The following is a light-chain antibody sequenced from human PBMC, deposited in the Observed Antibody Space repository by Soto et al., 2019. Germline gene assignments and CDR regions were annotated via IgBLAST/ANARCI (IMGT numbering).Light chain of an antibody. CDR3: QQYGSSPSWT. CDR1: QSISSSQ. V-gene: IGKV3-20*01. CDR2: DAS. Sequence: EIVMTQSPATLSVSPGGRATLSCRASQSISSSQLAWYQHKPGQAPRLLIYDASRRATGIPDRFSGSGSGTDFTLTISRLEPEDFGVYFCQQYGSSPSWTFGQGTKVDIK. J-gene: IGKJ1*01.